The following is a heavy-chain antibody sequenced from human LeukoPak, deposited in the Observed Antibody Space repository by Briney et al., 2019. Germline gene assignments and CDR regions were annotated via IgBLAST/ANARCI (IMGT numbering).Heavy chain of an antibody. CDR2: ISSSGSTI. V-gene: IGHV3-48*03. Sequence: GGSLRLSCAASGLTFSSYEMNWVRQAPGKGLEWVSYISSSGSTIYYADSVKGRFTTSRDNAKNSLYLQMNSLRAEDTAVYYCARQGATTLDYWGQGTLVTVSS. D-gene: IGHD1-26*01. CDR1: GLTFSSYE. J-gene: IGHJ4*02. CDR3: ARQGATTLDY.